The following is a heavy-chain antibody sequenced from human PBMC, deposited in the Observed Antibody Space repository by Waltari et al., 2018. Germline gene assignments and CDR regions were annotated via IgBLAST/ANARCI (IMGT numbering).Heavy chain of an antibody. Sequence: QVQLVQSGAEVKKPGASVKVSCKASGYTFTGYYMHWGRQAPGQGPEWIGRINPHSGGTNHAQKFQGRVTMTRDTSISTAYMELSRLRSDDTAVYYCARGKYCSGGSCYDAFDIWGQGTMVTVSS. V-gene: IGHV1-2*06. J-gene: IGHJ3*02. CDR3: ARGKYCSGGSCYDAFDI. CDR1: GYTFTGYY. D-gene: IGHD2-15*01. CDR2: INPHSGGT.